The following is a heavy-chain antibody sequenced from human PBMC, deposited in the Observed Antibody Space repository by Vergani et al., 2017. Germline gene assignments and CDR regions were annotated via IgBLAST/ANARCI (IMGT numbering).Heavy chain of an antibody. D-gene: IGHD3-22*01. V-gene: IGHV3-21*04. J-gene: IGHJ4*02. CDR1: GFTFSSYS. CDR3: AILSYDTTPYLQGGYDC. Sequence: EVQLVESGGGLVKRGGSLRLSCAASGFTFSSYSMNWVRQAPGKGLEWVSSISSSSSYIHYSDSLKGRFTISRDNAKNMLYLQMNSLRAEDTAVYYCAILSYDTTPYLQGGYDCWGQGTLVSVSS. CDR2: ISSSSSYI.